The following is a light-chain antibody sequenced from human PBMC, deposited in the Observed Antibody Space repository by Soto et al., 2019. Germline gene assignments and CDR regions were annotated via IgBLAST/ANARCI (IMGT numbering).Light chain of an antibody. V-gene: IGKV1-27*01. CDR3: QKYNSAPLS. CDR2: AAS. Sequence: DVQMTQYPSYLSASVGDRVTITCRASQGIAPYLAWFQQKPGKVPTLLIYAASTLQSGVPSRFSGSGSGRECTLTISSLQPEDVATYYCQKYNSAPLSYGGGTKVEIK. J-gene: IGKJ4*01. CDR1: QGIAPY.